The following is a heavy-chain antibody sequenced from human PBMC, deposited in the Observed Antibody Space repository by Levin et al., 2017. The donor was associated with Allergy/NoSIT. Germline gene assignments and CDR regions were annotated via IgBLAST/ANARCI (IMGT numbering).Heavy chain of an antibody. Sequence: KAGESLKISCKASGGTFSSYAISWVRQAPGQGLEWMGGIIPIFGTANYAQKFQGRVTITADESTSTAYMELSSLRSEDTAVYYCAKSPWYNWNLWGYFDLWGRGTLVTVSS. J-gene: IGHJ2*01. D-gene: IGHD1-20*01. CDR2: IIPIFGTA. V-gene: IGHV1-69*01. CDR1: GGTFSSYA. CDR3: AKSPWYNWNLWGYFDL.